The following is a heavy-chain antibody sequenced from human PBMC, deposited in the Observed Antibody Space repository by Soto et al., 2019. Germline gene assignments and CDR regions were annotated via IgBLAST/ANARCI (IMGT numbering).Heavy chain of an antibody. D-gene: IGHD3-3*01. Sequence: SETLCLTCAVSGYSIKREYYWGWIRQPPGKGLEWIGSISHSGTTYYHPSLKSRVTISLDTSKNQFSLKLSSLTAADTAVYYCARGLEYYDFLSGYSDYWGQGTLVTVS. CDR1: GYSIKREYY. CDR3: ARGLEYYDFLSGYSDY. J-gene: IGHJ4*02. CDR2: ISHSGTT. V-gene: IGHV4-38-2*01.